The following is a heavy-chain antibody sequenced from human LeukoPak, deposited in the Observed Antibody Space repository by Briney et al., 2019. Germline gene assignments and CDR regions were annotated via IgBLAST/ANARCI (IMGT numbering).Heavy chain of an antibody. D-gene: IGHD6-19*01. J-gene: IGHJ3*02. CDR3: ARRGYSSGVDTFDI. CDR2: IYYSGST. Sequence: SETLSLTCTVSGGSISSYYCSWIRQPPRQGLECIGYIYYSGSTNYNPSLKSRVTISVDTSKNQFSLKLSSVTAADTAAYYCARRGYSSGVDTFDIRGQGTMVTVSS. CDR1: GGSISSYY. V-gene: IGHV4-59*08.